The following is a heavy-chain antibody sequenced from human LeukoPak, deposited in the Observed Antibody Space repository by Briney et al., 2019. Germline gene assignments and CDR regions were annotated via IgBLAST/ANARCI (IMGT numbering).Heavy chain of an antibody. V-gene: IGHV4-34*01. CDR3: ARGRNYDFWSGYYTEFDY. CDR2: INHSGST. J-gene: IGHJ4*02. D-gene: IGHD3-3*01. Sequence: SETLSLTCAVYGGSFSGYYWSWIRQPQGKGLEWIGEINHSGSTNYNPSLKSRVTISVDTSKSQFSLKLSSVTAADTAVYYCARGRNYDFWSGYYTEFDYWGQGTLVTVSS. CDR1: GGSFSGYY.